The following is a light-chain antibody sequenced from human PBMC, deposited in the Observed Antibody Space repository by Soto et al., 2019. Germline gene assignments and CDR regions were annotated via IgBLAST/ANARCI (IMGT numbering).Light chain of an antibody. J-gene: IGKJ3*01. CDR2: AAS. Sequence: EIVLTQSPATLSLSPGERVTLSCRASQSVSSYLAWYQQKPGQAPRLLIYAASNRATGIPARFSGSGSGTDFTLTISSLEPEDFAVYYCQQRSNRSFTFGPGTKVHIK. CDR3: QQRSNRSFT. CDR1: QSVSSY. V-gene: IGKV3-11*01.